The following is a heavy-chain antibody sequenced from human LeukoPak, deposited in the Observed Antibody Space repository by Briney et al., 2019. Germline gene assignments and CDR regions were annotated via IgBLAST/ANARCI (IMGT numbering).Heavy chain of an antibody. CDR2: IKPDRTTK. J-gene: IGHJ4*02. D-gene: IGHD6-13*01. CDR3: ARSIPYGTTWYGRSDY. V-gene: IGHV3-7*03. Sequence: PGGALRLSCAASGFPFSSYSMTWVRQAPGKGLEWVANIKPDRTTKFYVASVKGRFTISRDNALNSLYLQMNSLRAEDTAIYYCARSIPYGTTWYGRSDYWGQGTLVTVSP. CDR1: GFPFSSYS.